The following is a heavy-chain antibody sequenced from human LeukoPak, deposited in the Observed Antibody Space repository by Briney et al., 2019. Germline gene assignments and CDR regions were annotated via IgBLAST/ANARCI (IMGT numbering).Heavy chain of an antibody. CDR1: GGSISSYY. Sequence: PSETLSLTCTVSGGSISSYYWSWIRQPPGKGLEWIGYIYYSGSTNYNPSLKSRVTISVDTSKNQFSLKLSSVTAADTAVYHCARHDYGGYSQFDYWGQGTLVTVSS. J-gene: IGHJ4*02. CDR2: IYYSGST. V-gene: IGHV4-59*01. D-gene: IGHD4-23*01. CDR3: ARHDYGGYSQFDY.